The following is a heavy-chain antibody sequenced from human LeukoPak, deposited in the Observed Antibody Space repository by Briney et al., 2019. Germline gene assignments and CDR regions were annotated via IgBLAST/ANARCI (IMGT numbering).Heavy chain of an antibody. Sequence: SETLSLTCAVYSGSFSGYYWSWIRQPPGKGLEWIGEINHSGSTNYNPSLKSRVTISVDTSKNQFSLKLSSVTAADTAVYYCARERRGIGRYYHGSGTSGWFDPWGQGTLVTVSS. V-gene: IGHV4-34*01. CDR3: ARERRGIGRYYHGSGTSGWFDP. CDR1: SGSFSGYY. CDR2: INHSGST. J-gene: IGHJ5*02. D-gene: IGHD3-10*01.